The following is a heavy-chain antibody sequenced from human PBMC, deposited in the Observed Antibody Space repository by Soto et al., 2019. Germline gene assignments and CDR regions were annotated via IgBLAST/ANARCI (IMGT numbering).Heavy chain of an antibody. CDR2: IVVGSGNT. CDR1: GFTFTSSA. CDR3: ASNTRYFDWLDAFDI. V-gene: IGHV1-58*01. J-gene: IGHJ3*02. Sequence: SVKVSCKASGFTFTSSAVQWVRQARGQRLEWIGWIVVGSGNTNYAQKFQERVTITRDMSTSTAYMELSSLRSEDTAVYYCASNTRYFDWLDAFDIWGQGTMVTVSS. D-gene: IGHD3-9*01.